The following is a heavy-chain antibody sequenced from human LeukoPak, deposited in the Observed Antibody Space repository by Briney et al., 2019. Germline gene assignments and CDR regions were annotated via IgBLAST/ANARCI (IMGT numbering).Heavy chain of an antibody. Sequence: GGSLRLSCAASGFTFSNYAMSWVRQAPGKGLEWVSAINDIGGSTYYADSVKGRFTVSRDNSKNTLYLQMNSLRAEDTAVYYCAKGLIAAAGGAFDVWGQGTVVTVSS. J-gene: IGHJ3*01. CDR1: GFTFSNYA. CDR3: AKGLIAAAGGAFDV. D-gene: IGHD6-13*01. CDR2: INDIGGST. V-gene: IGHV3-23*01.